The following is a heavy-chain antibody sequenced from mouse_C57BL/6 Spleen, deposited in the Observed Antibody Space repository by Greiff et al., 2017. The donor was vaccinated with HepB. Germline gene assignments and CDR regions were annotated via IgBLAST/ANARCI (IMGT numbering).Heavy chain of an antibody. D-gene: IGHD2-4*01. V-gene: IGHV5-4*01. CDR2: ISDGGSYT. CDR1: GFTFSSYA. J-gene: IGHJ2*01. Sequence: DVQLVESGGGLVKPGGSLKLSCAASGFTFSSYAMSWVRQTPEKRLEWVATISDGGSYTYYPDNVKGRFTISRDNAKNNLYLQMSHLKSEDTAMYYCARDGGYDYESYFDYWGQGTTLTVSS. CDR3: ARDGGYDYESYFDY.